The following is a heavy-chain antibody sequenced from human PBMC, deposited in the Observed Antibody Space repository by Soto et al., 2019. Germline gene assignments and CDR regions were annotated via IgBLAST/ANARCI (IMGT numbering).Heavy chain of an antibody. Sequence: SETLSLTCAVSGYSISSSNWWGWIRQPPGKGLEWIGYIYYSGSTYYNPSLKSRVTISVDKSKNQFSLKLSSVTAADTAVYYRARGQQLVRENYYYGMDVWGQGTTVTLSS. CDR3: ARGQQLVRENYYYGMDV. D-gene: IGHD6-13*01. CDR1: GYSISSSNW. CDR2: IYYSGST. J-gene: IGHJ6*02. V-gene: IGHV4-28*03.